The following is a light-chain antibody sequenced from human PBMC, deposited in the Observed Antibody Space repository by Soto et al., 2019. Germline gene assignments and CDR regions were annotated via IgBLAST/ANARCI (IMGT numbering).Light chain of an antibody. CDR2: GAS. J-gene: IGKJ1*01. V-gene: IGKV3-20*01. CDR3: QQYNSYS. CDR1: QSVSSSY. Sequence: EIVLTQSPGTLSLSPGEGATLSCRASQSVSSSYLAWYQQKPGQAPRLLIYGASSRATGIPDRFSGSGSGTDFTLTISRLEPEAFAVYYCQQYNSYSLGQGTKVDIK.